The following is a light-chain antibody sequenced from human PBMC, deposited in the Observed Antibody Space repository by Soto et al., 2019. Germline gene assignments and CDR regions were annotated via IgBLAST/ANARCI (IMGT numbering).Light chain of an antibody. Sequence: EIVMTQSPATLSVSPGERATLSCRASQSVSGTLGWYRQKPGQAPRLLIYGASTRATGIPARFSGSGSGTEFTLTISSLQSEDFAVYYCQQYNNWRLITFGQGTRLEIK. J-gene: IGKJ5*01. CDR3: QQYNNWRLIT. CDR1: QSVSGT. CDR2: GAS. V-gene: IGKV3-15*01.